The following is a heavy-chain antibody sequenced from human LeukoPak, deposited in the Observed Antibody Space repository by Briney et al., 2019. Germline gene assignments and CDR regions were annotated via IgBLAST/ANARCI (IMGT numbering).Heavy chain of an antibody. CDR3: AKDDAWLQYGD. V-gene: IGHV3-23*01. J-gene: IGHJ4*02. CDR1: GFTFSSHG. CDR2: VSPNGVIT. Sequence: GGSLRLSCAASGFTFSSHGMNWVRQAPGKGLEWVSGVSPNGVITYYADSVKGRFTISRDNSKGTVSLQMNSLRPEDTAVYYCAKDDAWLQYGDWGRGTLVTVSS. D-gene: IGHD5-24*01.